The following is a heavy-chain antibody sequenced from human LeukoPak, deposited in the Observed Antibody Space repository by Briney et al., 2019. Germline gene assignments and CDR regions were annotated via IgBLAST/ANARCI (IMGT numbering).Heavy chain of an antibody. CDR1: GFTFSNYA. Sequence: GGSLRLSCAASGFTFSNYAMNWVRQAPGKGLEWVSAISVSGGSTYYADSVKSRCTISRDKSKNTLYLQMNSLRAEDTAVHYCAKGRLGSSTQFDYWGQGTLVTVSS. CDR3: AKGRLGSSTQFDY. D-gene: IGHD2-2*01. CDR2: ISVSGGST. J-gene: IGHJ4*02. V-gene: IGHV3-23*01.